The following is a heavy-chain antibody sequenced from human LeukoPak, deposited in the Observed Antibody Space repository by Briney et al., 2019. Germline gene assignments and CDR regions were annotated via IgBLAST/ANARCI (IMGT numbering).Heavy chain of an antibody. D-gene: IGHD2-15*01. J-gene: IGHJ4*02. CDR2: ISGSGGST. Sequence: GGSLRLSCAASGFTFSSYAISWVRQAPGKGLEWVSAISGSGGSTYYADSVKGRFTISRDNSKNTLYLQMNSLRAEDTAVYYCAKVNVVAGLRFFDYWGQGTLVTVSS. CDR3: AKVNVVAGLRFFDY. CDR1: GFTFSSYA. V-gene: IGHV3-23*01.